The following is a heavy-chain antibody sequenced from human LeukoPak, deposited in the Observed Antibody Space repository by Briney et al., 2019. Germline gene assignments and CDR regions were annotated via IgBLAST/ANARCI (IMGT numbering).Heavy chain of an antibody. Sequence: GGSLRLSCAASGFTFSSYSMNWFGQPPGKGRQWVSSISSSSSYIYYADSVKGRFTISRDNAKNSLYLQMNSLRAEDTAVYYCAKLAVAEFDYWGQGTLVTVSS. CDR3: AKLAVAEFDY. CDR2: ISSSSSYI. CDR1: GFTFSSYS. V-gene: IGHV3-21*01. J-gene: IGHJ4*02. D-gene: IGHD6-19*01.